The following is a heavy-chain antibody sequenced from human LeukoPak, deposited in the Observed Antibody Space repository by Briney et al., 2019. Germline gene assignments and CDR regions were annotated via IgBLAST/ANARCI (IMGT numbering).Heavy chain of an antibody. CDR2: INPNSGGT. CDR1: GYTFTGYY. D-gene: IGHD3-10*01. J-gene: IGHJ5*02. CDR3: ARDDGSGSYVWFDP. V-gene: IGHV1-2*04. Sequence: ASVKVSCKASGYTFTGYYMHWMRQAPGQGLEWMGWINPNSGGTNYAQKFQGWVTMTRDTSISTAYMELSRLRSDDTAVYYCARDDGSGSYVWFDPWGQGTLVTVSS.